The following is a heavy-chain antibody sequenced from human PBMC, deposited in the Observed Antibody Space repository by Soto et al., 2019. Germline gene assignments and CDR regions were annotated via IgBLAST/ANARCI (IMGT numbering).Heavy chain of an antibody. V-gene: IGHV4-38-2*01. D-gene: IGHD2-15*01. J-gene: IGHJ5*02. CDR1: GYSISSGYY. CDR3: ARLTYCSGGTCYAHRHNWFDP. CDR2: IYYSGST. Sequence: SETLSLTCAVSGYSISSGYYWGWIRQPPGKGLEWIGSIYYSGSTYYNPSLKSRVTISVDTSKNQFSLKLSSVTAADTAVYYCARLTYCSGGTCYAHRHNWFDPWGQGTLVTASS.